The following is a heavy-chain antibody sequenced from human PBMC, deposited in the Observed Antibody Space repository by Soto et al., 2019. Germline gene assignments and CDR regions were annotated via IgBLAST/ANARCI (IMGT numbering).Heavy chain of an antibody. Sequence: LSLTCAVYGGSFSGYYWSWVRQAPGNGLEWVSYISSSGSTIYYADSVKGRFTISRDNAKNSLYLQMNSLRAENTAVYYCARDYGDASGYYYGMDVWGQGTTVTVSS. D-gene: IGHD4-17*01. CDR2: ISSSGSTI. CDR1: GGSFSGYY. V-gene: IGHV3-11*04. CDR3: ARDYGDASGYYYGMDV. J-gene: IGHJ6*02.